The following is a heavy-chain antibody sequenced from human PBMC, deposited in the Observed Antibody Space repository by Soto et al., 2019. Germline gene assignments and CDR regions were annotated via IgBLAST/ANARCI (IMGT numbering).Heavy chain of an antibody. CDR1: GFTFSSDG. J-gene: IGHJ6*02. CDR2: IWYDGSNK. Sequence: QVQLVESGGGVVQPGRSLRLSCAASGFTFSSDGMHWVRQAPGKGLEWVAVIWYDGSNKYYADSVKGRFTISRDNSKNTLYLQMNSLRAEDTAVYYCARVRIAVAGTQEYYYYGMDVWGQGTTVTVSS. CDR3: ARVRIAVAGTQEYYYYGMDV. V-gene: IGHV3-33*01. D-gene: IGHD6-19*01.